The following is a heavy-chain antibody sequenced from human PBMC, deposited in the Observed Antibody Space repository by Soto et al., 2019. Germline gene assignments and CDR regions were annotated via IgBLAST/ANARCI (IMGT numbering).Heavy chain of an antibody. CDR3: ARHHGPTTSENWFDP. Sequence: ASVKVSCKASGYTFFTYDISWVRQAPGQGLEWMGWISTYSGDTKYAQKFQGRVTMTTDTSTTTAYLELRSLRPDDTAVYYCARHHGPTTSENWFDPWGQGTLVTV. V-gene: IGHV1-18*01. CDR1: GYTFFTYD. J-gene: IGHJ5*02. D-gene: IGHD5-12*01. CDR2: ISTYSGDT.